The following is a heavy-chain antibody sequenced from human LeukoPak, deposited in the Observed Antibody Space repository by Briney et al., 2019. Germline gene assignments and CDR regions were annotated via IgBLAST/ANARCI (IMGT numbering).Heavy chain of an antibody. CDR1: GGTFSSYA. CDR2: IIPIFGTA. J-gene: IGHJ6*03. Sequence: GASVKVSCKASGGTFSSYAISWVRQAPGQGLEWMGGIIPIFGTANYAQKFQGRVTITTDESTSTAYMELSSLRSEDTAVYYCATHTNTQTGYSYVYYYYYMDVWGKGTPVTVSS. V-gene: IGHV1-69*05. D-gene: IGHD5-18*01. CDR3: ATHTNTQTGYSYVYYYYYMDV.